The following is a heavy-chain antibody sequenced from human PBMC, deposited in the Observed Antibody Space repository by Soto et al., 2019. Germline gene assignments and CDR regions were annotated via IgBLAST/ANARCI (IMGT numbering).Heavy chain of an antibody. V-gene: IGHV3-33*01. CDR3: ASGNYDFWSGYYLDY. J-gene: IGHJ4*02. D-gene: IGHD3-3*01. CDR1: GFTFSSYG. Sequence: GGSLRLSCAASGFTFSSYGMHWVRQAPGKGLEWVAVIWYDGSNKYYADSVKGRFTISRDNSKNTLYLQMNSLRAEDTAVYYCASGNYDFWSGYYLDYWGQGTLVTVSS. CDR2: IWYDGSNK.